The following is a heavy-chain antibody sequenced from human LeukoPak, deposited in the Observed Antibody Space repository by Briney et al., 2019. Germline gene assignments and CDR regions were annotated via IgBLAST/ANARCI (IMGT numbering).Heavy chain of an antibody. Sequence: GASVKVSCKASGGTFSSYAISWVRQAPGQGLEWMGGIIPIFGTANYAQKFQGRVTITADESTSTAYMELSSLRSEDTAVYYCASADTASKGVDVWGQGTTVTVSS. J-gene: IGHJ6*02. D-gene: IGHD5-18*01. CDR1: GGTFSSYA. V-gene: IGHV1-69*13. CDR2: IIPIFGTA. CDR3: ASADTASKGVDV.